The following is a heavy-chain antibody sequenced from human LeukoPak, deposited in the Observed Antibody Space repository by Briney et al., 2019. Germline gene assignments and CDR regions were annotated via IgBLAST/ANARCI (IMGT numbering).Heavy chain of an antibody. Sequence: GGSLRLSCAASGFTFSSYWMSWVRQAPGKGLEWVANIKQDGSEKYYVDSVKGRFTISRDNAKNSLYLQMNSLRAEDTAVYYCARATLRDSSGYYVYYWGQGTLVTVSS. D-gene: IGHD3-22*01. V-gene: IGHV3-7*01. CDR1: GFTFSSYW. CDR3: ARATLRDSSGYYVYY. J-gene: IGHJ4*02. CDR2: IKQDGSEK.